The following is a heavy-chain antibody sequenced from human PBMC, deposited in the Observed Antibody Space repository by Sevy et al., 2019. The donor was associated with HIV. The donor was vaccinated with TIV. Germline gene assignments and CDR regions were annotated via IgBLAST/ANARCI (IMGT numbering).Heavy chain of an antibody. V-gene: IGHV3-15*01. CDR2: IKSEFDGGAI. Sequence: GGSLRLSCTASGFTFSSAWMSWVRQAPGKGLEWVGRIKSEFDGGAIDYAAPVKGRFSISREDSKTTVYRQMNSLKTDETAVYYCITDPAYRGYDEEVINYYFYGMDVWGQGTTVTVS. CDR1: GFTFSSAW. J-gene: IGHJ6*02. CDR3: ITDPAYRGYDEEVINYYFYGMDV. D-gene: IGHD3-22*01.